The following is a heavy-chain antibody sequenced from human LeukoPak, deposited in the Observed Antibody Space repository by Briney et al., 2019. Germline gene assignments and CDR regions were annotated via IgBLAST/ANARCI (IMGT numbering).Heavy chain of an antibody. D-gene: IGHD5-24*01. CDR2: IYYSGST. J-gene: IGHJ3*02. V-gene: IGHV4-59*01. CDR3: ARTMATIVGNDAFDI. CDR1: GGSISRYY. Sequence: SETLSLTCSVSGGSISRYYWSWIRQPPGKGLEWIGYIYYSGSTNYNPSLKSRVTISVDTSKNQFSLKLSSVTAADTAVYYCARTMATIVGNDAFDIWGQGTMVTVSS.